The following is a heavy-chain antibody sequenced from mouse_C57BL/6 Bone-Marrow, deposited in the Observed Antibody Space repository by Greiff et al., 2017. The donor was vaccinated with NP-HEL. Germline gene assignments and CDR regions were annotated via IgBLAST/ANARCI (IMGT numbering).Heavy chain of an antibody. CDR1: GYNFTSYT. V-gene: IGHV1-4*01. CDR2: INPSSGYT. Sequence: QVQLQQSGAELARPGASVKMSCKASGYNFTSYTMHWVKQRPGQGLEWIGYINPSSGYTKYNQKFKDKATLTADKSSRTAYKQLSSLTSEDSAVYYCARLLRWLAYWGQGTLVTVSA. CDR3: ARLLRWLAY. J-gene: IGHJ3*01. D-gene: IGHD1-1*01.